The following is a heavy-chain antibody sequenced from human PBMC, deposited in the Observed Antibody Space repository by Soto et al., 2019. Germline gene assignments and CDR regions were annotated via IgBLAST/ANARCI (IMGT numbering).Heavy chain of an antibody. CDR2: ISSDGSGI. D-gene: IGHD4-4*01. J-gene: IGHJ4*02. Sequence: EVQLVESGGGFVQPGGSLRLSCAASGFTFSSYWMHWVRQAPGAGPVWVSRISSDGSGIYYADSVKGRFTVSRDNAKNTLYLQMSSLRADDTAVYYCGRSREGYSYFEHWGQGILVTVSS. V-gene: IGHV3-74*01. CDR3: GRSREGYSYFEH. CDR1: GFTFSSYW.